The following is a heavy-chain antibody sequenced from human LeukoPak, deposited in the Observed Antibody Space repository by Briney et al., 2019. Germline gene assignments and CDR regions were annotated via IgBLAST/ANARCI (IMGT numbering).Heavy chain of an antibody. V-gene: IGHV3-64D*09. Sequence: GGSLRLSCSASGFTFSAYAMHWVRQAPGKGLEYVSAITANGIGTYYADSVKGRFTISKDNSKNTLHLQMSGLRAEDTAVYYCAKATPFYLDHWGQGTLVTVSS. J-gene: IGHJ4*02. D-gene: IGHD5-24*01. CDR3: AKATPFYLDH. CDR2: ITANGIGT. CDR1: GFTFSAYA.